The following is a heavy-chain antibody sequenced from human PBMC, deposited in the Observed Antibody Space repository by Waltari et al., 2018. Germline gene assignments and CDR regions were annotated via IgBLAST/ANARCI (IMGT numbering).Heavy chain of an antibody. CDR3: ARLPTGYPNWVDP. Sequence: QLQLQESGPGLVKPSETLSLSCFVSVASVSSYSWAGIRQSPGKGLEWIGTMHTNGNTYYNPSLNSRVSISVDMSKNQFSLKLSSLTAADTAVYYCARLPTGYPNWVDPWGQGTLVTVSS. V-gene: IGHV4-39*01. CDR2: MHTNGNT. CDR1: VASVSSYS. J-gene: IGHJ5*02. D-gene: IGHD6-13*01.